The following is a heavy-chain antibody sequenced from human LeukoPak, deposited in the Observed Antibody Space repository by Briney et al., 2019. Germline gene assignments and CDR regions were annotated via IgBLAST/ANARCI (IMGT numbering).Heavy chain of an antibody. D-gene: IGHD3-3*01. V-gene: IGHV4-61*02. CDR3: ARGYDFWSGFFDY. Sequence: SETLSLTCTVSGGSISSGSYSWSWIRQPAGKGLEWIGRIYTSGSTNYNPSLKSRVTISVDTSKKQFSLKLSSVTAADTAVYYCARGYDFWSGFFDYWGQGTLVTVSS. CDR2: IYTSGST. CDR1: GGSISSGSYS. J-gene: IGHJ4*02.